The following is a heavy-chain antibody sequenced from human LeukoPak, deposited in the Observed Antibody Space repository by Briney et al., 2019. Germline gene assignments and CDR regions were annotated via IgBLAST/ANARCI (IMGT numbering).Heavy chain of an antibody. D-gene: IGHD3-16*01. CDR2: IKQDGSEK. V-gene: IGHV3-7*03. Sequence: GGSLRLSCAASGFTFSSYWMSWVRQAPGKGLEWVANIKQDGSEKYYVDSVKGRFTISRDNSKNTLYLQMNSLRAEDTAVYYCAKESEGSCPLGYWGQGTLVTVSS. J-gene: IGHJ4*02. CDR3: AKESEGSCPLGY. CDR1: GFTFSSYW.